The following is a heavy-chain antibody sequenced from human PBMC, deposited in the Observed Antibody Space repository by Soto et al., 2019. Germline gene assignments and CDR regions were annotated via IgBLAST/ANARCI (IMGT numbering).Heavy chain of an antibody. CDR2: IKQDGSEN. D-gene: IGHD3-9*01. J-gene: IGHJ4*02. V-gene: IGHV3-7*01. CDR1: GLTFSNYW. CDR3: ARDVILRSFDWFPPVATIQDY. Sequence: EVQVVESGGGLVQTGGSLRLSCAAAGLTFSNYWMTWVRKAPGKGLEWVANIKQDGSENYYVDFVKGRFTISRDIAKNSVYLHMIILKADDTAVYDCARDVILRSFDWFPPVATIQDYWGQGPLVTVSS.